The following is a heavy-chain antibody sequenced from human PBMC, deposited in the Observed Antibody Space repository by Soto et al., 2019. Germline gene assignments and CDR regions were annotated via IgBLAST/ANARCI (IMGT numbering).Heavy chain of an antibody. D-gene: IGHD6-13*01. CDR3: ARDESEYTSSWLDY. J-gene: IGHJ4*02. CDR1: GGSISNYY. Sequence: QVQLQESGPGLVKPSETLSLTCTVSGGSISNYYWSWIRRPAGKGLEWLGRIYSSGSTNYNPSLKSRVTMSVDTSKNQFSLKLNSVTAADSAVYYCARDESEYTSSWLDYWGQGTLVTVSS. CDR2: IYSSGST. V-gene: IGHV4-4*07.